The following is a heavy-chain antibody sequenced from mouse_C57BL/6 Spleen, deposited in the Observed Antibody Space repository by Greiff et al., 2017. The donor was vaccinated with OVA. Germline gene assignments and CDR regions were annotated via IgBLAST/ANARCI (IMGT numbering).Heavy chain of an antibody. CDR2: IHPNCGST. V-gene: IGHV1-64*01. CDR3: ASITTVVADY. J-gene: IGHJ2*01. D-gene: IGHD1-1*01. Sequence: QVQLQQPGAELVKPGASVKLSCKASGYTFTSYWMHWVKQRPGQGLEWIGMIHPNCGSTNYNEKFKSKATLTVDKSSSTACMQLSSLTSEDSAVYYCASITTVVADYWGQGTTLTVSS. CDR1: GYTFTSYW.